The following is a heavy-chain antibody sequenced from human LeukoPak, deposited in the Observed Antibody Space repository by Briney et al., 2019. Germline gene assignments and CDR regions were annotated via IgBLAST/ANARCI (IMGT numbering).Heavy chain of an antibody. CDR3: AGDQGGSAHRHAFDI. J-gene: IGHJ3*02. D-gene: IGHD1-26*01. CDR2: MYHTGSS. V-gene: IGHV4-61*01. Sequence: SETLSLTCTVSGGSVDSSNYNWSWIRQPPGKGLEWIGYMYHTGSSNYSPSLKSRLTISVDTSKNQFSLKLSSMTAADTAVYYCAGDQGGSAHRHAFDIWGQGTLVTVSS. CDR1: GGSVDSSNYN.